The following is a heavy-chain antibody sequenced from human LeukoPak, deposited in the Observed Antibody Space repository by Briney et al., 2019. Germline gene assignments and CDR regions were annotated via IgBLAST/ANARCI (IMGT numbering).Heavy chain of an antibody. CDR1: GFAFTTYA. D-gene: IGHD1-20*01. V-gene: IGHV3-30*03. CDR2: ISYDGSHE. Sequence: GGSLRLSCAASGFAFTTYAMHWLRQAPGKGLEWVAVISYDGSHEYYADSVKGRFTISRDNSKNTVYLQMNSLRAEDTAVYYCARAVFAGDLLTGYWYFDLWGRGTLVTVSS. J-gene: IGHJ2*01. CDR3: ARAVFAGDLLTGYWYFDL.